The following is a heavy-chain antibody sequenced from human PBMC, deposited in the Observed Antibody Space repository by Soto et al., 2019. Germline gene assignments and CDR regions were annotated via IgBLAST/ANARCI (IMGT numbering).Heavy chain of an antibody. J-gene: IGHJ4*02. V-gene: IGHV4-31*03. CDR1: GGSISSSSYY. CDR3: ARDQGGYTIFDY. D-gene: IGHD5-18*01. CDR2: IYYSGST. Sequence: SETLSLTCTVSGGSISSSSYYWGWIRQLPGKGLEWIGYIYYSGSTYYNPSLKSRVTISVDTSKNQFSLILYSVTAADTAVYYCARDQGGYTIFDYWGQGTLVTVSS.